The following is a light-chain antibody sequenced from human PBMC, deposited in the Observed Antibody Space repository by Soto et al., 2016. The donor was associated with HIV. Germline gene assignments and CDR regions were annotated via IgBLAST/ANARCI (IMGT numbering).Light chain of an antibody. J-gene: IGLJ2*01. CDR1: SLGNYY. CDR3: NCRDTSGNHHVV. Sequence: SSKLTQDPAVSVALGQTVTITCQGDSLGNYYASWYQQKPGQAPVLVIYGNNKRPSGIPDRFSASSSGNTAPLTITGAQAEDEADYYCNCRDTSGNHHVVFGGGSKLTV. V-gene: IGLV3-19*01. CDR2: GNN.